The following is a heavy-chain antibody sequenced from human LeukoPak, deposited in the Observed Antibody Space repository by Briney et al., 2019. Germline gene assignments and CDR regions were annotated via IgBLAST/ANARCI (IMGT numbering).Heavy chain of an antibody. CDR1: GYCISSGYY. CDR2: IYHSGST. D-gene: IGHD3-16*01. V-gene: IGHV4-38-2*02. J-gene: IGHJ4*02. Sequence: SETLSLTCAVSGYCISSGYYWGWIRQPPGKGLEWIGSIYHSGSTYYNPSLKSRVTISVDTSKNQFSLKLSSVTAADTAVYYCARDRIGDFDYWGQGTLVTVSS. CDR3: ARDRIGDFDY.